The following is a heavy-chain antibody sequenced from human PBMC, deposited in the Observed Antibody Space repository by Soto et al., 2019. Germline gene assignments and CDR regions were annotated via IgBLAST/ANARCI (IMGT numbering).Heavy chain of an antibody. CDR3: ARPMYYYDSSGPPAY. V-gene: IGHV3-48*01. Sequence: GGSLRLSCVASEFSFSTYNMNWVRQAPGKGLEWVSFISSSSSTIFYTDSVKGRFTVSRDNAKNSLYLQMNSLRAEDTAVYYCARPMYYYDSSGPPAYWGQGTLVTVSS. J-gene: IGHJ4*02. CDR2: ISSSSSTI. CDR1: EFSFSTYN. D-gene: IGHD3-22*01.